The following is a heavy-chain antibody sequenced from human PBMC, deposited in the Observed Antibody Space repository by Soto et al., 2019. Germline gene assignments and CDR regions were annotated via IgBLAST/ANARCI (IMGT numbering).Heavy chain of an antibody. J-gene: IGHJ5*02. Sequence: SETLSLTCAVYGGSFSGFYWSWIRQPPGKGLEWIGEINHSGSTNYNPSFKSRVTISVDTSKNQFSLKLSSVTAADTAVYYCARNLPTRYGSGSYYNAGNWFDPWGQGTLVTVSS. CDR2: INHSGST. D-gene: IGHD3-10*01. CDR3: ARNLPTRYGSGSYYNAGNWFDP. V-gene: IGHV4-34*01. CDR1: GGSFSGFY.